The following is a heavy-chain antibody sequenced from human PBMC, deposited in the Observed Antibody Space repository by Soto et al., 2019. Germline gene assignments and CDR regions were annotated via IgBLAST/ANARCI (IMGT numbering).Heavy chain of an antibody. CDR3: ARLIMVRGVIYYGMDV. CDR2: INPNSGGT. J-gene: IGHJ6*02. Sequence: QVQLVQSGAEVKKPGASVKVSCKASGYTFTGYYMHWVRQAPGQGLEWMGWINPNSGGTNYAQKFQGRVTMTRDTSISTAYMELSRLRSDDTAVYYCARLIMVRGVIYYGMDVWGQGTTVTVSS. V-gene: IGHV1-2*02. D-gene: IGHD3-10*01. CDR1: GYTFTGYY.